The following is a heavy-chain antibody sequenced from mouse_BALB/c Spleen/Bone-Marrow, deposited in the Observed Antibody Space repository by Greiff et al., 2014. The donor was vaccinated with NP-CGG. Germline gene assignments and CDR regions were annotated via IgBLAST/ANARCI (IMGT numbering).Heavy chain of an antibody. CDR3: ARGRYAMDY. Sequence: EVMLVESGPGLVKPSQSLSLTCTVTGYSITSDYAWNWIRQFPGNKLEWMGYISYSGSTSYNPSLKSRISITRDTSKNQFFLRLNSVTTEDTATYYCARGRYAMDYWRQGTSVTFSS. CDR1: GYSITSDYA. CDR2: ISYSGST. J-gene: IGHJ4*01. V-gene: IGHV3-2*02.